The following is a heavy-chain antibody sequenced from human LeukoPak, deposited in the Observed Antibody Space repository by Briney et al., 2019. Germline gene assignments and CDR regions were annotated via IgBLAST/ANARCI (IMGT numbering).Heavy chain of an antibody. J-gene: IGHJ6*02. CDR1: GLTSSNYW. Sequence: GGSLRLSCVASGLTSSNYWMSWVRQAPGKGLEWVANIKLDGSAENCVDSLKGRFTISTDNAKNSLYLQMHSLRVEDTAVYYCARNKSRPYGMDVWGQGTTVTVSS. CDR3: ARNKSRPYGMDV. CDR2: IKLDGSAE. V-gene: IGHV3-7*03.